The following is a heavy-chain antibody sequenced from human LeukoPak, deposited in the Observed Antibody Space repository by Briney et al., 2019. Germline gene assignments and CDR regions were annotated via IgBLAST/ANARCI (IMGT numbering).Heavy chain of an antibody. CDR1: GGSINSGSYY. J-gene: IGHJ5*02. Sequence: SETLSLTCTVSGGSINSGSYYWSWIRQSPGKGLEWIGYIFHSGNTYYHPSLKSQVTISVDTSKNQFSLKRSSVTAADTAVYYCARTLVRTGYINWFDPGGQETLVTVSS. CDR2: IFHSGNT. CDR3: ARTLVRTGYINWFDP. D-gene: IGHD5-18*01. V-gene: IGHV4-61*01.